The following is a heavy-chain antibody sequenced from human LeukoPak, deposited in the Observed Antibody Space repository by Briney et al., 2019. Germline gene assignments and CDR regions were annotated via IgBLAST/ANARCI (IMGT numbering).Heavy chain of an antibody. Sequence: SETLSLTCTVSGGSINSYYWGWIRQPPGKGLEWIGSIYYSGSTYYNPSLKSRVTISIDTSKNQFSLKLSSVTAADTAVYYCARDHSTYGSSPTDYWGQGTLLTVSS. CDR2: IYYSGST. V-gene: IGHV4-39*07. CDR3: ARDHSTYGSSPTDY. CDR1: GGSINSYY. D-gene: IGHD3-10*01. J-gene: IGHJ4*02.